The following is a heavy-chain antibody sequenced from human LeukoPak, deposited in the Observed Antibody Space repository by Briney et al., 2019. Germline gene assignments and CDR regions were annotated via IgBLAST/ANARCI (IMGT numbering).Heavy chain of an antibody. CDR1: EFAFSTYN. CDR3: ARVAAGYSVNYFDY. D-gene: IGHD4-23*01. CDR2: ISTGSSTT. J-gene: IGHJ4*02. Sequence: GGSLRLSCAASEFAFSTYNMNWVRQAPGKGLEWVSYISTGSSTTYYADSVKGRFTISRDNVENSLYLQMNSLRDEDTAVYYCARVAAGYSVNYFDYWGQGTPVTVSS. V-gene: IGHV3-48*02.